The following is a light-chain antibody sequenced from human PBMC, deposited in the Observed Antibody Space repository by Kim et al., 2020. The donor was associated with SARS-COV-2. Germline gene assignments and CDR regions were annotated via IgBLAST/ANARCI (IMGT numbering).Light chain of an antibody. CDR3: CSYAGSKNFEV. CDR2: EVS. CDR1: SRDIGAYNY. V-gene: IGLV2-8*01. J-gene: IGLJ3*02. Sequence: QSVTISCTGTSRDIGAYNYVSWYQQHPGEAPILIIFEVSKRPSGVPDRFSGSKSGNTASLTVSGLQAEDEADYYCCSYAGSKNFEVFGGGTQLTVL.